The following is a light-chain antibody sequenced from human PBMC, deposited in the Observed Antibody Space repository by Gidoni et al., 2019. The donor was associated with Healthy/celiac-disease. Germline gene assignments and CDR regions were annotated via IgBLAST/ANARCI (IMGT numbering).Light chain of an antibody. Sequence: DIQMTQSPSSLSAYVGDRVTITCQASQDISNYLNWYQQKPGKAPKLLIYDASNLETGVPSRFSGSGSGTDFTFTISSLQPEDIATYYCQQYDNLPRIFTFGPGTKVDIK. CDR3: QQYDNLPRIFT. CDR1: QDISNY. J-gene: IGKJ3*01. CDR2: DAS. V-gene: IGKV1-33*01.